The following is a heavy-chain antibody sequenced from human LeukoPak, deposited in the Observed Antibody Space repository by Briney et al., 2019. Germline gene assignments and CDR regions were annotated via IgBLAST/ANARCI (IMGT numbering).Heavy chain of an antibody. J-gene: IGHJ6*02. CDR2: ISGSGDST. CDR3: ARRIARYLVNYYYYSMDV. D-gene: IGHD3-16*02. V-gene: IGHV3-23*01. CDR1: GFTFSTSA. Sequence: GGSLRLSCAASGFTFSTSAMSWVRQAPGTGLEWVSAISGSGDSTYYADSVKGRFTISRDNSKNTLSLQMNNLRAEDMAVYHCARRIARYLVNYYYYSMDVWGQGTTVTVSS.